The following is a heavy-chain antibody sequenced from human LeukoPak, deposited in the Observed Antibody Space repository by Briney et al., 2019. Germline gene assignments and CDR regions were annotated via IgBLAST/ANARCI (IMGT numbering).Heavy chain of an antibody. V-gene: IGHV1-2*02. CDR2: INPNSGGT. CDR3: ARGGGPYYFDY. CDR1: GYTSTNYG. D-gene: IGHD3-16*01. J-gene: IGHJ4*02. Sequence: ASVKVSCKASGYTSTNYGISWVRQAPGQGLEWLGWINPNSGGTNYAQKFQGRVTMTRDTSISTAYMELSRLRSDDTAVYYCARGGGPYYFDYWGQGTLVTVSS.